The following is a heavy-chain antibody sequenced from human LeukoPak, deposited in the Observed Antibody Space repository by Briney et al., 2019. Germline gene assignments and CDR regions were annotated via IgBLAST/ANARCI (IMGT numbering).Heavy chain of an antibody. CDR2: TSGSGGAT. Sequence: GGSLRLSCAASAFTFSSYAMSWVRQAPGKGLEWVSGTSGSGGATFYADSGKGRFTISRDNSKNTLYLQMNSLRAEDTAVYYCAKARYCSGGSCYCDYWGQGTLVTVSS. V-gene: IGHV3-23*01. J-gene: IGHJ4*02. CDR1: AFTFSSYA. CDR3: AKARYCSGGSCYCDY. D-gene: IGHD2-15*01.